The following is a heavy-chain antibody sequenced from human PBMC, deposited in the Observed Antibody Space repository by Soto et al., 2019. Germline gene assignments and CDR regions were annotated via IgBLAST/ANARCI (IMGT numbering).Heavy chain of an antibody. CDR2: IIPIFGTA. V-gene: IGHV1-69*13. J-gene: IGHJ6*02. Sequence: GASVKVSCKASGGTFSSYAISWVRQAPGQGLEWMGGIIPIFGTANYAQKFQGRVTITADESTSTAYMELSSLRSEDTAVYYCVLIQPPLEYMVRGPPGYYYYGMDVWGQGTTVTVSS. CDR3: VLIQPPLEYMVRGPPGYYYYGMDV. D-gene: IGHD3-10*01. CDR1: GGTFSSYA.